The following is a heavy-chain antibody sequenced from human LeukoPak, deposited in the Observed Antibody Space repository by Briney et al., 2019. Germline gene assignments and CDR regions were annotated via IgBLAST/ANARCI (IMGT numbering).Heavy chain of an antibody. CDR1: DGSVSTHY. V-gene: IGHV4-59*02. CDR2: ISYSEST. CDR3: ARGGSYYTF. Sequence: PSETLSLACSVSDGSVSTHYWSWIRQPPGKGLEWIGYISYSESTNYNASLKSRVSISLDTAKNQFSLSLSSVTAADTAVYYCARGGSYYTFWGQGTPVTVSS. D-gene: IGHD1-26*01. J-gene: IGHJ4*02.